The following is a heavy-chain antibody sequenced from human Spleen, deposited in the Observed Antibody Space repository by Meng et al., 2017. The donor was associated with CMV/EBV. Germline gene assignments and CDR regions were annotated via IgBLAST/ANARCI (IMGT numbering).Heavy chain of an antibody. D-gene: IGHD2-15*01. J-gene: IGHJ4*02. V-gene: IGHV1-2*06. CDR2: IPPNTGAI. Sequence: SCHTSGYAFRGYYLQWVRQAPGQGLEWMGHIPPNTGAIKYAPKFQGRVTMTTDTSMSTAYMELTTLKSNDTAVFFCARGSPSRIFDYWGQGTLVTVSS. CDR1: GYAFRGYY. CDR3: ARGSPSRIFDY.